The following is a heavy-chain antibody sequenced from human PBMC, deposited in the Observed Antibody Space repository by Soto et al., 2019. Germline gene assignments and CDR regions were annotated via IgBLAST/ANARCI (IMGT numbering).Heavy chain of an antibody. CDR2: IVVGSGNT. V-gene: IGHV1-58*01. CDR3: AAVRYNWNDGVDY. Sequence: SVKVSCKASGFTFTSSAVQWVRQARGQRLEWIGWIVVGSGNTNYAQKFQERVTITRDMSTSTAYMELSSLRSEDTAVYYCAAVRYNWNDGVDYCGQGTLVTLSS. CDR1: GFTFTSSA. J-gene: IGHJ4*02. D-gene: IGHD1-20*01.